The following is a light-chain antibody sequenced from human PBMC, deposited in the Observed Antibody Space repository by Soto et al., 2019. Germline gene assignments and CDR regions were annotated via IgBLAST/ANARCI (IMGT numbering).Light chain of an antibody. V-gene: IGKV3-20*01. CDR3: QQYGSSPN. Sequence: VLTQTPGPPSLSPGESATLSCRASQTVSITYLTWYQQKPGQAPSLLIYGASSRATGISDRFSGSGSGTDFTLTISRLEPEDFAVYYCQQYGSSPNFGGGTKVDIK. J-gene: IGKJ4*01. CDR1: QTVSITY. CDR2: GAS.